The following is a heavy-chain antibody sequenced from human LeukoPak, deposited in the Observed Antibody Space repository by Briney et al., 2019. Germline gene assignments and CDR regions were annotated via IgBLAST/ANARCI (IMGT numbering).Heavy chain of an antibody. CDR2: IRYDGSNK. J-gene: IGHJ5*02. CDR1: GFTFSSYG. V-gene: IGHV3-30*02. Sequence: GGSLRLSCAASGFTFSSYGMHWVRQAPGKGREWVAFIRYDGSNKYYADSVKGRFTISRDNSKNTLYLQMNSLRAEDTAVYYCAKGLLRFLEWSFDPWGQGTLVTVSS. D-gene: IGHD3-3*01. CDR3: AKGLLRFLEWSFDP.